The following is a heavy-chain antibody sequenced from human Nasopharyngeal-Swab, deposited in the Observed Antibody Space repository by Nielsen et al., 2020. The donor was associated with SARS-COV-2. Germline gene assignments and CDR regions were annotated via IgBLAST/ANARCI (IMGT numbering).Heavy chain of an antibody. CDR2: ISSSSSTI. Sequence: GEFLKISCAASGFNFSNYSMNWVRQAPGKGLEWVSYISSSSSTIYYADSVKGRFTISRDNAKNSLYLQMNSLRAEDTAVYYCARDQYSYGAYQIDYWGQGTLVTVSS. CDR3: ARDQYSYGAYQIDY. CDR1: GFNFSNYS. J-gene: IGHJ4*02. D-gene: IGHD5-18*01. V-gene: IGHV3-48*01.